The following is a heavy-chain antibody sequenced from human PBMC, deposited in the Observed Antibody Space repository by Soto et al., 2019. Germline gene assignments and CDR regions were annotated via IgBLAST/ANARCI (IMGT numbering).Heavy chain of an antibody. D-gene: IGHD2-2*01. CDR2: IKRRTDGETT. CDR1: GFTFSSCA. CDR3: TTDYCITTTCYLNY. V-gene: IGHV3-15*01. J-gene: IGHJ4*02. Sequence: GGSLRLSCAASGFTFSSCAMGWVRQAPGKGLEWVSDIKRRTDGETTDYAAPVKGRFTMSRDDSKNTLYLQMNSLKTEDTAVYYCTTDYCITTTCYLNYWGQGMLVTVSS.